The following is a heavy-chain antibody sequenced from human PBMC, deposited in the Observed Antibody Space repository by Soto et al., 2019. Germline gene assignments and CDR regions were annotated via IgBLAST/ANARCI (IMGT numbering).Heavy chain of an antibody. J-gene: IGHJ5*02. CDR3: ACNWGNSLRNWLAP. V-gene: IGHV1-69*13. Sequence: ASVKVSCKASGYRFTNHGISWVRQAPGQGLEWMGGIIPVLGTTTYAQKFQGRVSISADESTSTAYIELSSLTSEDTAVYYCACNWGNSLRNWLAPWGQGTLVTVSS. D-gene: IGHD7-27*01. CDR2: IIPVLGTT. CDR1: GYRFTNHG.